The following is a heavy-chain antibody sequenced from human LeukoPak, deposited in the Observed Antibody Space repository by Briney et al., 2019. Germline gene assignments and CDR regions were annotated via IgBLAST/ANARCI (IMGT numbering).Heavy chain of an antibody. CDR2: ISYDGSNK. J-gene: IGHJ4*02. V-gene: IGHV3-30*04. D-gene: IGHD3-10*01. CDR3: AKDDAWLRFGE. CDR1: GFTFSSYA. Sequence: GGSLRLSRAASGFTFSSYAMHWVRQAPGKGLEWVAVISYDGSNKYYADSVKGRFTISRDNSKNTLYLEVISLTAEDTAVYYCAKDDAWLRFGEWSQGTLVTVSS.